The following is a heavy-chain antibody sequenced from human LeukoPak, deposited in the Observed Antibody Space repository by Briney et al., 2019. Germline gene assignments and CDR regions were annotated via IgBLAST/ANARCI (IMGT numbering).Heavy chain of an antibody. D-gene: IGHD3-22*01. Sequence: SGGSLRLSCAASGFTFDDYAKLWVRQAPGKGLEWVSLISWDGGSTYYADSVKGRFTISRDNSKNSLYLQMNSLRAEDTALYYCAKETAIGYDSSGYLDYWGQGTLVTVSS. CDR1: GFTFDDYA. CDR2: ISWDGGST. CDR3: AKETAIGYDSSGYLDY. V-gene: IGHV3-43D*03. J-gene: IGHJ4*02.